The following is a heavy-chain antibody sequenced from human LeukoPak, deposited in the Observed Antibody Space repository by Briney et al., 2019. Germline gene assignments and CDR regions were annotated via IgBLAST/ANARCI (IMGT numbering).Heavy chain of an antibody. CDR1: GFTVSSNY. CDR2: ISSSSSYI. CDR3: ARTQLSDTAMSYFDY. Sequence: GSLRLSCAASGFTVSSNYMSWVRQAPGKGLEWVSSISSSSSYIYYADSVKGRFTISRDNAKNSLYLQMNSLRAEDTAVYYCARTQLSDTAMSYFDYWGRGTLVTVSS. D-gene: IGHD5-18*01. J-gene: IGHJ4*02. V-gene: IGHV3-21*01.